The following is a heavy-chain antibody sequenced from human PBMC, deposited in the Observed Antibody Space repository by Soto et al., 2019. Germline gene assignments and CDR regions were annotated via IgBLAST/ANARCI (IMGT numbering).Heavy chain of an antibody. CDR1: GFTFSSYA. D-gene: IGHD6-13*01. V-gene: IGHV3-30-3*01. J-gene: IGHJ6*02. CDR2: ISYDGSNK. Sequence: GGSLRLSCAASGFTFSSYAMHWVRQAPGKGLEWVAVISYDGSNKYYADSVKARFTISRDNSKNTLYLQMNSLRAEDTAVYYCASDSIAAAVYYYYGMDVWGQGTTVTVSS. CDR3: ASDSIAAAVYYYYGMDV.